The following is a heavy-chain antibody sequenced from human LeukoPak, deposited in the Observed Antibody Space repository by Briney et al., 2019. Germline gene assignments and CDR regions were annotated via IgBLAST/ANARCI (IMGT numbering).Heavy chain of an antibody. D-gene: IGHD6-19*01. J-gene: IGHJ4*02. Sequence: TSETLSLTCAVYGGSFSGYYWSWIRQPPEKGLEWIGEINHSGSTNYNPSLKSRVTISVDTSKNQFSLKLSSVTAADTAVYYCARLRGGWYDYWGQGTLVTVSS. V-gene: IGHV4-34*01. CDR2: INHSGST. CDR3: ARLRGGWYDY. CDR1: GGSFSGYY.